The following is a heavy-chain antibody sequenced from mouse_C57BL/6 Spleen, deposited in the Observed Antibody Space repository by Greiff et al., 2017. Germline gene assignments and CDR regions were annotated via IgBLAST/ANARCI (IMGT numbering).Heavy chain of an antibody. CDR1: GYTFTDYY. CDR3: ARLRRWDYAMDY. Sequence: EVQPQQSGPELVKPGASVKISCKASGYTFTDYYMNWVKQSHGKSLEWIGDINPNNGGTSYNQKFKGKATLTVDKSSSTAYMELRSLTSEDSAVYYCARLRRWDYAMDYWGQGTSVTVSS. D-gene: IGHD1-1*01. J-gene: IGHJ4*01. CDR2: INPNNGGT. V-gene: IGHV1-26*01.